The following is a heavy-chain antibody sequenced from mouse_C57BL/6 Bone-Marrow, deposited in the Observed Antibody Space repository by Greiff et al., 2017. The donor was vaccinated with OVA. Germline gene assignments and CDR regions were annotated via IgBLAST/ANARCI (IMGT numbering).Heavy chain of an antibody. Sequence: EVQLVESGGGLVQPGGSLSLSCAASGFTFTDYYMSWVRQPHGKALEWLGFIRNKANGYTTEYSASVKGRFTISRVNSQRILYLQMNALRAEDSAAYDCEEGYYEYADFYAMDYWGQGTSVTVSS. D-gene: IGHD2-4*01. CDR1: GFTFTDYY. J-gene: IGHJ4*01. CDR3: EEGYYEYADFYAMDY. CDR2: IRNKANGYTT. V-gene: IGHV7-3*01.